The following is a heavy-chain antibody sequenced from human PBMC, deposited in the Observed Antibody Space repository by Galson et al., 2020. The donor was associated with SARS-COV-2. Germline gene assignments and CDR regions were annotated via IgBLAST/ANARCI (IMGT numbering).Heavy chain of an antibody. Sequence: SKTLYLTCNLSGASISSGGYYWTSVRQPPGKGREWFGYIFNRRSTSYNPSLTSRLTISGDTSTNQYSLKPSSETAADTAMYYCAGDVLSRHLGIFDVCGQGTMVTVSS. CDR1: GASISSGGYY. V-gene: IGHV4-31*03. CDR3: AGDVLSRHLGIFDV. D-gene: IGHD6-13*01. J-gene: IGHJ3*01. CDR2: IFNRRST.